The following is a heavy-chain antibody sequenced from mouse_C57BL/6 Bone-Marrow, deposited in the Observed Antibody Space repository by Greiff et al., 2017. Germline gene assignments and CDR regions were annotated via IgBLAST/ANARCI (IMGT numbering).Heavy chain of an antibody. V-gene: IGHV1-82*01. CDR2: IYPGDGDT. CDR1: GYAFSSSW. Sequence: QVQLKQSGPELVKPGASVKISCKASGYAFSSSWMNWVKQRPGKGLEWLGRIYPGDGDTNYNGKFKGKAALTADKSSSTAYMQLSTLTSEDSAVYFCGRGEYYGCQGTTLTVSS. CDR3: GRGEYY. J-gene: IGHJ2*01.